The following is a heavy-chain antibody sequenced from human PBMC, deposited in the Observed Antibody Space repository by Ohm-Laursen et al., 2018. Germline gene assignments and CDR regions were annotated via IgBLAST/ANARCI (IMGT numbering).Heavy chain of an antibody. CDR3: ARSSSYYYDSSGYGDFDY. V-gene: IGHV1-69*04. J-gene: IGHJ4*02. CDR2: IIPIVGIT. CDR1: GGTFTNYA. D-gene: IGHD3-22*01. Sequence: GASVKVSCKASGGTFTNYAISWVRQAPGQGLEWMGTIIPIVGITNYPHNFRGRVTVTADKSTSTVYMELSSLRSEDTAVYYCARSSSYYYDSSGYGDFDYWGQGTLVTVSS.